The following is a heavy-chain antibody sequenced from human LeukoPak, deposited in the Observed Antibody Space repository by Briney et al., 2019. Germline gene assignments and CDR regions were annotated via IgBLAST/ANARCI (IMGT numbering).Heavy chain of an antibody. CDR3: VPNAAIFGGECPFVA. CDR1: GFTFSNYR. J-gene: IGHJ5*02. CDR2: ISSSSSYI. Sequence: GGSLRLSCAASGFTFSNYRMNWVRQAPGKGLGWVSSISSSSSYIYYADSVKGRFTISRTNAKNSLYLQMNSLRAEDTAVYYCVPNAAIFGGECPFVAWGQGTLVTVSS. V-gene: IGHV3-21*01. D-gene: IGHD2-21*01.